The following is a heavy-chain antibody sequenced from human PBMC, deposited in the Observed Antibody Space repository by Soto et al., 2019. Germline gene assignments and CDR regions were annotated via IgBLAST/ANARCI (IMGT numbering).Heavy chain of an antibody. V-gene: IGHV3-13*01. CDR1: GFTFSSYD. D-gene: IGHD6-13*01. CDR2: IGTAGDT. CDR3: ARGISPIAAGLPFDP. Sequence: GGSLRLSCAASGFTFSSYDMHWVRQATGKGLEWVSAIGTAGDTYYPGSVKGRFTISRENAKNSLYLQMNSLRAEDTAVYYCARGISPIAAGLPFDPWGQGTLVTVSS. J-gene: IGHJ5*02.